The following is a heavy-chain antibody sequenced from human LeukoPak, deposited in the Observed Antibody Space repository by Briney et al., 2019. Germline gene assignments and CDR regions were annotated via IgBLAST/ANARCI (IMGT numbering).Heavy chain of an antibody. CDR3: ARSVLRYFDWRNYFDY. D-gene: IGHD3-9*01. J-gene: IGHJ4*02. CDR1: GGSISSGDYY. V-gene: IGHV4-30-4*01. CDR2: IYYSGST. Sequence: SETLSLTCTVSGGSISSGDYYWSWIRQPPGKGLEWIGYIYYSGSTYYNPSLKSRVTISVDTSKNQFSLKLSSVTAADTAVYYCARSVLRYFDWRNYFDYWGQGTLVTVSS.